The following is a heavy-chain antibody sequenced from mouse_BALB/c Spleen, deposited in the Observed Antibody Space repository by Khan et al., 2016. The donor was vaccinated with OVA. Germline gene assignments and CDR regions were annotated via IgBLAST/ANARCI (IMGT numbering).Heavy chain of an antibody. V-gene: IGHV1-4*01. J-gene: IGHJ3*01. D-gene: IGHD1-1*01. CDR2: INPSSGYN. CDR3: TRGGYGSFGY. CDR1: GYIFTSYM. Sequence: QVQLQQSGAELARPGASVKMSCKASGYIFTSYMIHWVKQRPGQGLEWIGDINPSSGYNNYNQKFKDKATLTADKSSSTAYMQLSSLTSEDSGVYYCTRGGYGSFGYWGQGTQVTVS.